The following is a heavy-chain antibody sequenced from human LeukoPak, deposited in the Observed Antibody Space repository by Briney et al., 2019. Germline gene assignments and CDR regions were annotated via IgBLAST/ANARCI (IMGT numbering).Heavy chain of an antibody. CDR2: VSSSSSYI. CDR1: GFTFSSYS. J-gene: IGHJ3*02. CDR3: AREDILTGYQNHDAFDI. D-gene: IGHD3-9*01. V-gene: IGHV3-21*01. Sequence: KPGGSLRLSCAASGFTFSSYSMNWVRQAPGKGLEWVSSVSSSSSYIYYADSVKGRFTISRDNAKNSLYLQMNSLRAEDTAVYYCAREDILTGYQNHDAFDIWGQGTMVTVSS.